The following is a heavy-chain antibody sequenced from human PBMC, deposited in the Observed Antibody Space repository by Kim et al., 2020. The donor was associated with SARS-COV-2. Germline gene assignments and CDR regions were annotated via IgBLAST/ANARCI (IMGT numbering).Heavy chain of an antibody. CDR2: ISYDGSNK. J-gene: IGHJ6*02. Sequence: GGSLRLSCAASGFTFSSCAMHWVRQAPGKGLEWVAVISYDGSNKNYADSVTGRFTISRDSSKNTLKLQMNSLRTEDTALYYCARESWSRLRGLTYSDKGMDFGGQGTTVTVSS. V-gene: IGHV3-30-3*01. D-gene: IGHD3-10*01. CDR1: GFTFSSCA. CDR3: ARESWSRLRGLTYSDKGMDF.